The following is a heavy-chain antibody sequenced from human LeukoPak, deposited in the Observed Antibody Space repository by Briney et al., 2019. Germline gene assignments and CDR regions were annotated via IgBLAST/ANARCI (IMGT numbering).Heavy chain of an antibody. Sequence: GRSLRLSCAASGFTFSTYAIHWVRQAPGKGLEWVAVISYDGGNKYYADSVKGRFTISRDNSKNTLYLQMNSLRAEDTAMYYCASLLYCTNGVCSDYWGQGTLVTVSS. CDR3: ASLLYCTNGVCSDY. J-gene: IGHJ4*02. V-gene: IGHV3-30*07. D-gene: IGHD2-8*01. CDR1: GFTFSTYA. CDR2: ISYDGGNK.